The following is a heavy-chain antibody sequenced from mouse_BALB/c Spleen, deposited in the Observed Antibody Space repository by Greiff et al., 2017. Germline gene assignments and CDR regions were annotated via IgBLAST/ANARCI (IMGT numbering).Heavy chain of an antibody. CDR2: IRNKANGYTT. V-gene: IGHV7-3*02. CDR1: GFTFTDYY. CDR3: ARDMGNYAMDY. D-gene: IGHD2-1*01. Sequence: EVQLQESGGGLVQPGGSLRLSCATSGFTFTDYYMSWVRQPPGKALEWLGFIRNKANGYTTEYSASVKGRFTISRDNSQSILYLQMNTLRAEDSATYYCARDMGNYAMDYWGQGTTLTVSS. J-gene: IGHJ2*01.